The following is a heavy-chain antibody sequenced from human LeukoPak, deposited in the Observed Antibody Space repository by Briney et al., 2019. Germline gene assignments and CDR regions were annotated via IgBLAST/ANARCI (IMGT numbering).Heavy chain of an antibody. J-gene: IGHJ4*02. CDR3: ARRAAAGRGFDY. V-gene: IGHV3-11*01. CDR1: GFTFSDYY. D-gene: IGHD6-13*01. Sequence: KPGGSLRLSCAVSGFTFSDYYMSWIRQAPGKGLEWVAYTSSGGSTISHADSVKGRFTISRDNAENSLYLQMNSLRVEDTAVYYCARRAAAGRGFDYWGQGTPVTVSS. CDR2: TSSGGSTI.